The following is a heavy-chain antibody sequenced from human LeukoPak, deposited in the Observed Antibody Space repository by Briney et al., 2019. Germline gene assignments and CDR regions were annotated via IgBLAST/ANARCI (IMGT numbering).Heavy chain of an antibody. J-gene: IGHJ6*04. V-gene: IGHV1-69*06. D-gene: IGHD2-2*01. CDR2: IIPIFGTA. Sequence: SVKVSCKASGGTFSSYAISWVRQAPGQGLEWMGGIIPIFGTANYAQKFQGRVTITADKSTSTAYMELSSLRSEDTAVYYCARERRYCSSTSCYGIYYYYYGMDVWGKGTTVTVSS. CDR3: ARERRYCSSTSCYGIYYYYYGMDV. CDR1: GGTFSSYA.